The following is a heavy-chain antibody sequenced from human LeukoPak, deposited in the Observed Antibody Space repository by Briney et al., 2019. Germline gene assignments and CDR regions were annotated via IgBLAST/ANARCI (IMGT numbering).Heavy chain of an antibody. D-gene: IGHD5-12*01. V-gene: IGHV3-11*04. CDR3: ARDTSFRGYSGYAKYYFDY. CDR2: ISSSGSTI. CDR1: GFTFSDYY. Sequence: GGSLRLSCAASGFTFSDYYMSWIRQAPGKGLEWVSYISSSGSTIYYADSVKGRSTISRDNAKNSLYLQMNSLRAEDTAVYYCARDTSFRGYSGYAKYYFDYWGQGTLVTVSS. J-gene: IGHJ4*02.